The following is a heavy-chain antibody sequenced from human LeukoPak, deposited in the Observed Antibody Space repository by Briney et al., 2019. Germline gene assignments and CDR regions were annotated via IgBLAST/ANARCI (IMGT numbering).Heavy chain of an antibody. J-gene: IGHJ4*02. V-gene: IGHV4-34*01. CDR2: INHSGSN. Sequence: SETLSLTCAVYGGSFSGYYWSWIRQPPGKGLEWIGEINHSGSNNYNPSLKSRVTISGDTSKNQFSLKLSSVTAADTAVYYCARVKSSWYMYFDYWGQGTLVTVSS. CDR3: ARVKSSWYMYFDY. CDR1: GGSFSGYY. D-gene: IGHD6-13*01.